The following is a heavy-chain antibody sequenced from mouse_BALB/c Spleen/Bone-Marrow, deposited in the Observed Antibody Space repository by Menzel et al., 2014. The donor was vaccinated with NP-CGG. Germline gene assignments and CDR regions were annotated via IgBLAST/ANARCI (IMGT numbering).Heavy chain of an antibody. V-gene: IGHV2-9*02. CDR3: ARPYYYGSYYAMDY. Sequence: VMLVESGPGLVAPSQSLSITCTVSGFSLSSYGVHWVRQPPGKGLEWLGVIWAGGSTNYNSALMSRLSVSKDNSKSQVFLKMNSRQTDDTAMYYCARPYYYGSYYAMDYWGQGTSVTVSS. D-gene: IGHD1-1*01. J-gene: IGHJ4*01. CDR1: GFSLSSYG. CDR2: IWAGGST.